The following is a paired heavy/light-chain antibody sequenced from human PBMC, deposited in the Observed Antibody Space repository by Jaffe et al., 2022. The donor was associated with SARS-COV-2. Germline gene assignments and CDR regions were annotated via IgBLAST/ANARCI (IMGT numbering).Light chain of an antibody. CDR1: EDISKY. Sequence: DIQMTQSPPSLSASVGDRVTITCQASEDISKYLNWYQQKPGNAPKLLIYDTSNLETGVPSRFSGSGSGTDFTFTITSLQPEDIATYYCQQYDNLPFTFGPGTTVDIK. J-gene: IGKJ3*01. CDR2: DTS. V-gene: IGKV1-33*01. CDR3: QQYDNLPFT.
Heavy chain of an antibody. CDR3: ARRQYNSGWYAAFDI. CDR1: GYTFTRYP. CDR2: INAGNGNT. Sequence: QVQLVQSGAEVKKPGAAVKVSCKASGYTFTRYPIHWVRQAPGHRLEWMGWINAGNGNTQYSQKFQARVTITRDTSASTASMELSSLRSEDTAVYYCARRQYNSGWYAAFDIWGQGTMVTVSS. D-gene: IGHD6-19*01. J-gene: IGHJ3*02. V-gene: IGHV1-3*01.